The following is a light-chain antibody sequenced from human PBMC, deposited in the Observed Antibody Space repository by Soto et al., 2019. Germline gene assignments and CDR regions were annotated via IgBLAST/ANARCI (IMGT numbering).Light chain of an antibody. J-gene: IGKJ4*01. CDR3: QQYHRYPLT. CDR1: QDINSW. CDR2: AAS. Sequence: DIQMTQSPSSLSASVGDRITITCRASQDINSWLVWYQQNPEKAPKSLIYAASSLQRGVTSRFSGSGSGTDFTLTISNLQAEDFGTYFCQQYHRYPLTFGGGTRVEIK. V-gene: IGKV1D-16*01.